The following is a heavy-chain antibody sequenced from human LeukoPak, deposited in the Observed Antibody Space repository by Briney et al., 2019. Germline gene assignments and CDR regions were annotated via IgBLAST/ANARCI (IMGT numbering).Heavy chain of an antibody. D-gene: IGHD1-26*01. Sequence: ASVKVSCKASGYTFTGYYMHWVRQAPGQGLEWMGWINPNSGGTNYAQKFQGRVTMTRDTSISTAYMELSRLRSDDTAVYYCASLVGAYVNPNYYYYYMDVWGKGTTVTVSS. CDR2: INPNSGGT. J-gene: IGHJ6*03. CDR3: ASLVGAYVNPNYYYYYMDV. CDR1: GYTFTGYY. V-gene: IGHV1-2*02.